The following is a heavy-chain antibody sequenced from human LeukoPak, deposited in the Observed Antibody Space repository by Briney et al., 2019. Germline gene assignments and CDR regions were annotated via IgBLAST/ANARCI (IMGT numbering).Heavy chain of an antibody. V-gene: IGHV1-24*01. CDR2: FDPEDGET. CDR3: ATVVYGDYVGAFDI. Sequence: GASVKVSFKVSGYTLTELSMHWVRQAPGKGLEWMGGFDPEDGETIYAQKFQGRVTMTEDTSTDTAYMELSSLRSEDTAVYYCATVVYGDYVGAFDIWGQGTMVTVSS. D-gene: IGHD4-17*01. CDR1: GYTLTELS. J-gene: IGHJ3*02.